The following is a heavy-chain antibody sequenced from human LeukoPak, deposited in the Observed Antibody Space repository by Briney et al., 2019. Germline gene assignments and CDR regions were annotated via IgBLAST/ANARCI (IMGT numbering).Heavy chain of an antibody. D-gene: IGHD3-22*01. V-gene: IGHV3-21*01. J-gene: IGHJ4*02. CDR1: GFTFSSYS. CDR3: ASTLTFAYYYDSSGYYFDY. CDR2: ISSSSSYI. Sequence: GGSLRLSCAASGFTFSSYSMNWVRQAPGKGLEWVSSISSSSSYIYYADSVKGRFTISRDNAKNSLCLQMNSLRAEDTAVYYCASTLTFAYYYDSSGYYFDYWGQGTLVTVSS.